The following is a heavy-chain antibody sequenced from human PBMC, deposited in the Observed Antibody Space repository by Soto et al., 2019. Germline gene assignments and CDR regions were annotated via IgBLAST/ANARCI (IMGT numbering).Heavy chain of an antibody. Sequence: SVKVSCKASGFTFTSSAVQCVRQARGQRLEWIGWIVVGSGNTNYAQKFQERVTITRDMSTSTAYMELSSLRSEDTAVYYCAADVGATNYYGMDVWGQGTTVTVSS. V-gene: IGHV1-58*01. CDR2: IVVGSGNT. J-gene: IGHJ6*02. D-gene: IGHD1-26*01. CDR1: GFTFTSSA. CDR3: AADVGATNYYGMDV.